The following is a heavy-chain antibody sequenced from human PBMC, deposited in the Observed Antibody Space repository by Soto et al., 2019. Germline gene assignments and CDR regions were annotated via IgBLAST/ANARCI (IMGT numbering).Heavy chain of an antibody. J-gene: IGHJ6*02. D-gene: IGHD6-6*01. CDR1: GGTFSSYA. V-gene: IGHV1-69*13. CDR3: ARDQGQLVFQDYYYYYGMDV. CDR2: IIPIFGTA. Sequence: EASVKVSCKASGGTFSSYAISWVRQAPGQGLEWMGGIIPIFGTANYAQKFQGRVTITADESTSTAYMELSSLRSEDTAVYYCARDQGQLVFQDYYYYYGMDVWGQGTTVTVSS.